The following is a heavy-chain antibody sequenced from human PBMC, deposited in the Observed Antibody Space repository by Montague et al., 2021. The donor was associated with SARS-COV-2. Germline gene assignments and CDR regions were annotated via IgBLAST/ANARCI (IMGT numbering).Heavy chain of an antibody. CDR2: ISLGGHT. CDR3: ARDIWEPEVRSRGWFDP. J-gene: IGHJ5*02. Sequence: SETLSLTCGVSGGSISDNNLWSWVRQSPETGLEWIGEISLGGHTDYNPSLKSRVTISLDKSKNQFSLKLTSVTAADTAVYYCARDIWEPEVRSRGWFDPWGQGILVTVSS. V-gene: IGHV4-4*02. D-gene: IGHD1-26*01. CDR1: GGSISDNNL.